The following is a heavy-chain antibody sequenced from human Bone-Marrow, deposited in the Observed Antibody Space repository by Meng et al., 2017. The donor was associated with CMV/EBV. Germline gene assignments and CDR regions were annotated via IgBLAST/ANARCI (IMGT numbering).Heavy chain of an antibody. CDR1: GYNFTSYG. CDR3: ARDQGIAAAGTDY. J-gene: IGHJ4*02. V-gene: IGHV1-3*01. CDR2: INAGNGNT. Sequence: CKASGYNFTSYGISWVRQAPGQRLEWMGWINAGNGNTKYSQKFQGRVTITRDTSASTAYMELSSLRSEDTAVYYCARDQGIAAAGTDYWGQGTLVTVSS. D-gene: IGHD6-13*01.